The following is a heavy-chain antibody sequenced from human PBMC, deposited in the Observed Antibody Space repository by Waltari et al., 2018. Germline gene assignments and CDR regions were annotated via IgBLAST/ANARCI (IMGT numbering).Heavy chain of an antibody. CDR2: IIPILGIA. J-gene: IGHJ3*02. Sequence: QVQLVQSGAEVKKPGSSVKVSCKASGGTFSSYAISWVRQAPGQGLEWMGGIIPILGIANYAQKFQGRVTITADKSTSTAYMELGSLRSEDTAVYYCARDLGYSSGWADDAFDIWGQGTMVTVSS. V-gene: IGHV1-69*10. CDR3: ARDLGYSSGWADDAFDI. CDR1: GGTFSSYA. D-gene: IGHD6-19*01.